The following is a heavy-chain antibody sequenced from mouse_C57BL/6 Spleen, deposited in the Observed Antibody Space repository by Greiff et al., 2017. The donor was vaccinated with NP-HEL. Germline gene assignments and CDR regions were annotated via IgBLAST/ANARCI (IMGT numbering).Heavy chain of an antibody. CDR2: INPNNGGT. CDR1: GYTFTDYN. V-gene: IGHV1-18*01. J-gene: IGHJ3*01. D-gene: IGHD2-4*01. CDR3: ASRSDYDPAWCAY. Sequence: EVQLQQSGPELVKPGASVKIPCKASGYTFTDYNMDWVKQSHGKSLEWIGDINPNNGGTIYNQKFKGKATLTVDKSSSTAYMELRSLTSEDTAVYYCASRSDYDPAWCAYWGQGTLVTVSA.